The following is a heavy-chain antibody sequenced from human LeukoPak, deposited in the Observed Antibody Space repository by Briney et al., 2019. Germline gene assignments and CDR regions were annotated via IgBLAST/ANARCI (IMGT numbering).Heavy chain of an antibody. V-gene: IGHV4-34*01. CDR3: ASTSLSKNWFDP. CDR1: GGSFSGYY. J-gene: IGHJ5*02. CDR2: INHSGST. D-gene: IGHD2-2*01. Sequence: KPSETLSLTCAVYGGSFSGYYWSWIRQPPGKGLEWIGEINHSGSTNYNPFLKSRVTISVDTSKNQFSLKLSSVTAADTAVYYCASTSLSKNWFDPWGQGTLVTVSS.